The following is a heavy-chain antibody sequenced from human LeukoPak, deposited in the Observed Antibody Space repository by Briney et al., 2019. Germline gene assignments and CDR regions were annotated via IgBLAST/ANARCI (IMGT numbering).Heavy chain of an antibody. Sequence: GGSLRLSCAASGFTFSSYAMHWVRQAPGKGLEWVAVISYDGSNKYYADSVKGRFTISRDNSKNTLYLQMNSLRAEDTAVYYCARVGYGDYVRVLTPSYPFDYWGQGTLVTVSS. CDR2: ISYDGSNK. CDR1: GFTFSSYA. V-gene: IGHV3-30-3*01. J-gene: IGHJ4*02. D-gene: IGHD4-17*01. CDR3: ARVGYGDYVRVLTPSYPFDY.